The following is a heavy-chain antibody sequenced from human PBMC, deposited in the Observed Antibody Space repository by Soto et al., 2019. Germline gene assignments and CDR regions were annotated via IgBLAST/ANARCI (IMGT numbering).Heavy chain of an antibody. V-gene: IGHV3-15*01. CDR2: VKSKSDGETT. D-gene: IGHD2-21*01. CDR3: STDRRIASSDY. Sequence: EVQLVESGGGLVKPGESLRLSCAASGFTFTNAWMGWVRQAPGKGLEWVGRVKSKSDGETTDYAAPVKGRFTISRDDSKISLYLQMNSLNAEDIAVYYCSTDRRIASSDYWGQGTLVTVSS. J-gene: IGHJ4*02. CDR1: GFTFTNAW.